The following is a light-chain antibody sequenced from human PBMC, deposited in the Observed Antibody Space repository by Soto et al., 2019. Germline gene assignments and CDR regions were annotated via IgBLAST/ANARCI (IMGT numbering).Light chain of an antibody. CDR1: QSISTY. V-gene: IGKV1-39*01. CDR3: QQTYFTPPWT. J-gene: IGKJ1*01. Sequence: DIQMTQSPSSLSASVGDRVTITCRASQSISTYLNWYQQKPGKAPKLLISASSSLQSGVPSRFSGSGSGTDFTLTIRGLEPEDFAVYFCQQTYFTPPWTFGQGTKVDMK. CDR2: ASS.